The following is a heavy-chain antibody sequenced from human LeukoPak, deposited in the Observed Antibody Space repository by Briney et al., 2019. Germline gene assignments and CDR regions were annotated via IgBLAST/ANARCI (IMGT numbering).Heavy chain of an antibody. J-gene: IGHJ4*02. V-gene: IGHV1-46*01. CDR3: ARPPRGEGGSLRFDY. D-gene: IGHD3-16*01. Sequence: ASVKVSCKASGYTFTGYYMHWVRQAPGQGLEWMGIINPSGGSTSYAQKFQGRVTMTRDTSTSTVYMELSSLRSEDTAVYYCARPPRGEGGSLRFDYWGQGTLVTVSS. CDR2: INPSGGST. CDR1: GYTFTGYY.